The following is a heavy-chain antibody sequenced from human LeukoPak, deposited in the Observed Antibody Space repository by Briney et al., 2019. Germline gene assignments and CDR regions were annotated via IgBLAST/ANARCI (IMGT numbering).Heavy chain of an antibody. CDR3: ARGDIVVVPAAIDIDY. D-gene: IGHD2-2*01. Sequence: GGSLRLSCAASGFTFSSYWMHWVRQAPGKGLVWVSRINSDGSSTSYADSVKGRFTTSRDNAKNTLYLQMNSLRAEDTAVYYCARGDIVVVPAAIDIDYWGQGTLVTVSS. CDR1: GFTFSSYW. V-gene: IGHV3-74*01. CDR2: INSDGSST. J-gene: IGHJ4*02.